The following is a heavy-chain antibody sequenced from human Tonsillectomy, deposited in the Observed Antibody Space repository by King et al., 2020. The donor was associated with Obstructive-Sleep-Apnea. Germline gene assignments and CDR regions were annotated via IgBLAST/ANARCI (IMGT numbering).Heavy chain of an antibody. CDR2: ISSSRSTI. D-gene: IGHD6-19*01. CDR1: GFTFRSYS. Sequence: DVQLVESGGGLVQPGGSLRLSCAASGFTFRSYSMNWVRQAPGKGLEWVAYISSSRSTICYADSVKGRFTISRDNAKNSLYLQMNNLRAEDTAVYYCARVPWYSSGWPDDYWGQGTLVTVSS. CDR3: ARVPWYSSGWPDDY. V-gene: IGHV3-48*04. J-gene: IGHJ4*02.